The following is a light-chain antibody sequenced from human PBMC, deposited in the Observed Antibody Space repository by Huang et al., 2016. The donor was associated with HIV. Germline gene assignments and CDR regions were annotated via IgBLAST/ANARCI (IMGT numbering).Light chain of an antibody. Sequence: ENVLTQSPRSLSLSPGERVTLYCRASQSVSNYFLAWYKQKPGKAPRLLIHATSTRASGSPGRFSGGGSGTAFTLTIAGLEPEDSAVYFCHQYGSPPWTFGQGTRVEIK. CDR1: QSVSNYF. CDR3: HQYGSPPWT. J-gene: IGKJ1*01. CDR2: ATS. V-gene: IGKV3-20*01.